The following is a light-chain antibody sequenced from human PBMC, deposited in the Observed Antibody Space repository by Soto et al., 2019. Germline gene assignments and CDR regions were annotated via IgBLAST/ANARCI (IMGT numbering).Light chain of an antibody. J-gene: IGKJ1*01. CDR3: QKYGSSPWK. CDR1: QTVNSDY. CDR2: GAS. Sequence: EIVLTQSPGTLSLSPGQRSTLSCRASQTVNSDYLAWFQQRPGQAPRLLIHGASTRATGFPARFSGSGSGTDFTLTISSLQSEDFAVYYCQKYGSSPWKFGQGTKVDIK. V-gene: IGKV3-20*01.